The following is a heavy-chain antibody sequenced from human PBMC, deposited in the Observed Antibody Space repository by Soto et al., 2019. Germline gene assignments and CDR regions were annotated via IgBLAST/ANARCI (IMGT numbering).Heavy chain of an antibody. Sequence: EVQLVESGGGLAKPGGSLRLSCEASGSPFSSYSMTWVRQAPGRGREWVSSISSSSSYIYYADSVKGRFTISRDNAKNSLYLQMNRLTAEDTAVYYCARARGAVTTLVDYWGPGTLVTVSS. CDR1: GSPFSSYS. D-gene: IGHD4-17*01. CDR3: ARARGAVTTLVDY. V-gene: IGHV3-21*01. CDR2: ISSSSSYI. J-gene: IGHJ4*02.